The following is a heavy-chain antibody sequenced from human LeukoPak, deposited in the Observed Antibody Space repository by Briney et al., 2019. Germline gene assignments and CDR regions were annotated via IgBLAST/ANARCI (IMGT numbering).Heavy chain of an antibody. D-gene: IGHD2-2*01. CDR1: GGSISGGSYY. J-gene: IGHJ5*02. CDR2: IYTSGST. Sequence: SETLSLTCTVSGGSISGGSYYWSWIRQPAGKGLEWIGRIYTSGSTNYNPSLKSRVTISVDTSKNQFSLKLSSVTAADTAVYYCARARSRTDLNWFDPWGQGTLVTVSS. CDR3: ARARSRTDLNWFDP. V-gene: IGHV4-61*02.